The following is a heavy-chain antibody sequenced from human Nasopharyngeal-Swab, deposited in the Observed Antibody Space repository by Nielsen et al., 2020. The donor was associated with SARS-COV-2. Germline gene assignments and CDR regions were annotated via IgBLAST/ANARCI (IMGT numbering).Heavy chain of an antibody. Sequence: GESLKISCAASGFTVSSNYMSWVRQAPGKGLEWVSVIYSGGSTYYADSAKGRFSISRDNSKSTLYLQMNSLRAEDTAVYYCAKHAAYTNSWHHFDYWGQGTLVTVSS. D-gene: IGHD6-13*01. J-gene: IGHJ4*02. CDR3: AKHAAYTNSWHHFDY. V-gene: IGHV3-53*01. CDR1: GFTVSSNY. CDR2: IYSGGST.